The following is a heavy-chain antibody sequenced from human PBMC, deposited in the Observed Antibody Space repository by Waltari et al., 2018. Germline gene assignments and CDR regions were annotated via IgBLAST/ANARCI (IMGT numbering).Heavy chain of an antibody. D-gene: IGHD7-27*01. CDR2: IYYSVTS. CDR3: VKQWGNIVPPVPRDVDH. J-gene: IGHJ4*02. V-gene: IGHV4-39*01. CDR1: GYSIISGHYY. Sequence: LQLQESGPTLVKPSETLSLTCSVSGYSIISGHYYWGGIRQPPGKGLAWIGTIYYSVTSYYNPSLKSRVTISVDTSTNQFSLSLRSVTAADTATYYCVKQWGNIVPPVPRDVDHWGQGILVAVSS.